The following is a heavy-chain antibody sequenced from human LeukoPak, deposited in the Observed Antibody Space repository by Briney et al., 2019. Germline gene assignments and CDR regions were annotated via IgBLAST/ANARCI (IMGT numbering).Heavy chain of an antibody. CDR2: ISSSGSTI. Sequence: PGGSLRLSCAASGFTFSSYEMNWVRQAPGKGLEWVSYISSSGSTIYYADSLKGRFTISRDNAKNSLYLQMNSLRAEDTAVYYCATLTYYYDSSGYPFDYWGQGTLVTASS. V-gene: IGHV3-48*03. CDR1: GFTFSSYE. J-gene: IGHJ4*02. CDR3: ATLTYYYDSSGYPFDY. D-gene: IGHD3-22*01.